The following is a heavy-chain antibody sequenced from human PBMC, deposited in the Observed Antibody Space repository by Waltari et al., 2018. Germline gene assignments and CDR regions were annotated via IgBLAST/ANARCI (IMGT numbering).Heavy chain of an antibody. CDR1: GDTFTDNY. CDR3: AAALGGGISASRPFHF. J-gene: IGHJ3*01. D-gene: IGHD3-10*01. V-gene: IGHV1-69-2*01. CDR2: LDPEDGQA. Sequence: EVQLLQSGAEVKKPGTPVKISCKVSGDTFTDNYIHWIQQAPGKGLQWMGLLDPEDGQAEYAEKVQGIVTMTADTSIHTAYMELTSLTSEDTAFYYCAAALGGGISASRPFHFWGQGTMITVSS.